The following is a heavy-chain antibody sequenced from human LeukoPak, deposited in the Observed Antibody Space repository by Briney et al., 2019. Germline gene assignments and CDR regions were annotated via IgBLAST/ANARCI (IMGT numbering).Heavy chain of an antibody. CDR2: IYHSGST. CDR1: GYSISSGYY. D-gene: IGHD1-26*01. V-gene: IGHV4-38-2*02. Sequence: SETLSLTCTVSGYSISSGYYWGWIRQPPGKGLEWIGSIYHSGSTYYNPSLKSRVTISVDTSKNQFSLKLSSVTAADTAVYYCARAPVGATPDYWGQGTLVTVSS. CDR3: ARAPVGATPDY. J-gene: IGHJ4*02.